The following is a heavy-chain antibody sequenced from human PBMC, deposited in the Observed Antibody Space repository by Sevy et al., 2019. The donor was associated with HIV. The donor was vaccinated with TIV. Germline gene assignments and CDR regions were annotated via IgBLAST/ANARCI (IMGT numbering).Heavy chain of an antibody. V-gene: IGHV3-9*01. J-gene: IGHJ4*02. Sequence: GGSLRLSCAASGFTFDDYAMHWVRQAPGKGLEWVSGITWNGGTVDYADSAKGRFTISRDNAKNSLYLHMNSLRTEDTALYYCAKDISISPSGHFDYWGQGTLVTASS. D-gene: IGHD2-21*01. CDR1: GFTFDDYA. CDR3: AKDISISPSGHFDY. CDR2: ITWNGGTV.